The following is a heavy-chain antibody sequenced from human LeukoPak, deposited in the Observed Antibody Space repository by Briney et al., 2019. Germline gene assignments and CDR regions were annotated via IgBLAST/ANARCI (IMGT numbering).Heavy chain of an antibody. CDR3: ARSYGSGTFYYFDY. J-gene: IGHJ4*02. CDR2: IYTSETT. D-gene: IGHD3-10*01. CDR1: GGSISSYY. V-gene: IGHV4-4*07. Sequence: SETLSLTCTVSGGSISSYYWSWIRQPAGKGLEWIGRIYTSETTNYSPTLKSRVSMSVDTSKNQLSLKLSSVTAADTAVYYCARSYGSGTFYYFDYWGQGTLVTVSS.